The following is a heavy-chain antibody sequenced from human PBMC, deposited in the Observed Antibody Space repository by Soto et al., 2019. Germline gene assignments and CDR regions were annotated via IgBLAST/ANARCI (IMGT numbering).Heavy chain of an antibody. J-gene: IGHJ6*02. V-gene: IGHV1-69*06. Sequence: SVKVSCKASGGTFSSYAISWVRQAPGQGLEWMGGMIPIFGTANYAQKFQGRVTITADKSTSTAYMELRSLRSEDTAVYYCARALRGIQLWQTYYYRMDVWGQGTTVTVSS. CDR2: MIPIFGTA. CDR1: GGTFSSYA. D-gene: IGHD5-18*01. CDR3: ARALRGIQLWQTYYYRMDV.